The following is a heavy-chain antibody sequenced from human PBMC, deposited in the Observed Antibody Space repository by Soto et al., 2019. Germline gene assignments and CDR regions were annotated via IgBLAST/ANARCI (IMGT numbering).Heavy chain of an antibody. CDR2: ISGSGGSS. V-gene: IGHV3-23*01. J-gene: IGHJ4*02. CDR1: GFTFSTYA. D-gene: IGHD3-16*01. CDR3: AKDHWGSY. Sequence: GSLRLSCAASGFTFSTYAMSCLRQAPGKGLEWVSAISGSGGSSYYADSVKGRFTLSRDNSKNTLYLQMSSLRVDDTAVYYCAKDHWGSYSGQGTLVTVSS.